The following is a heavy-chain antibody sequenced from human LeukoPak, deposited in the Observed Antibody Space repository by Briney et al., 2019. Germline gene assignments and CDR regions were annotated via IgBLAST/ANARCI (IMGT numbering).Heavy chain of an antibody. D-gene: IGHD3-3*01. CDR3: ARDSPYEKYHSD. CDR1: GGTFSSYT. Sequence: GASVKVSCKASGGTFSSYTISWVRQAPGQGLEWMGRIIPILGIANYAQKFQGRVTITADKSTSTAYMELSSLRSEDAAVYYCARDSPYEKYHSDWGQGTLVTVSS. J-gene: IGHJ4*02. CDR2: IIPILGIA. V-gene: IGHV1-69*04.